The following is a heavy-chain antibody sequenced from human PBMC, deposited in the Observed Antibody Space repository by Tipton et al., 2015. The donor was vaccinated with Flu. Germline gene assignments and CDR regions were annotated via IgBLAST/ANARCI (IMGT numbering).Heavy chain of an antibody. CDR1: GGSISSHY. CDR2: IYYSGSI. J-gene: IGHJ3*02. Sequence: TLSLTCTVSGGSISSHYWSWLRQPPGKGLEWIGYIYYSGSISYNPSLKSRVTISVDTSKNQFSLKLSSVTAADTAVYYCAREWGDAFDIWGQGTTVTVSS. D-gene: IGHD3-16*01. CDR3: AREWGDAFDI. V-gene: IGHV4-59*11.